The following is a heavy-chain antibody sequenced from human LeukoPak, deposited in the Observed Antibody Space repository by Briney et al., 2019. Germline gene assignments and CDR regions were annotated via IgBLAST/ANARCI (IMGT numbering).Heavy chain of an antibody. CDR3: TRDRRGAGDAFDY. V-gene: IGHV3-49*04. D-gene: IGHD7-27*01. J-gene: IGHJ4*02. CDR1: GFTFGDYA. Sequence: PGRSLRLSCTVSGFTFGDYAMSWVRQAPGEGLEWVGFIRSKAYGGTTEYAASVKGRFTISRDDSKSIAYLQMNSLKTEDTAVYYCTRDRRGAGDAFDYWGQGTLVTVSS. CDR2: IRSKAYGGTT.